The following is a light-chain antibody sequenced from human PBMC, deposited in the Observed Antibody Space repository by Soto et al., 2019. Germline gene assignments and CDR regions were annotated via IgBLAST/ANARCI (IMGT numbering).Light chain of an antibody. J-gene: IGKJ5*01. CDR3: QQSYSTPLP. CDR1: QSISTY. V-gene: IGKV1-39*01. Sequence: DIQMTQSPSSLSASVGDRVTLTCRASQSISTYLYWFQHKPGKAPNLLIYKASNLQSGVPSRFSGGGSGTDFTLTISSMQPEDFATYFCQQSYSTPLPFGQGPRLEIK. CDR2: KAS.